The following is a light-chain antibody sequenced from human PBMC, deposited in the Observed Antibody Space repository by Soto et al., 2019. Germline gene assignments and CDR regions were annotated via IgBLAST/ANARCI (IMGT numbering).Light chain of an antibody. Sequence: ETVMTQSPATLSVSPGERVTLSCRASQSVSTNLAWYQHKPGQAPRLLISGASTRATGLPARFSGSGSGTEFTLTISSLQSEDFAVYYCQQYNNWPPSTFGQGTKVDIK. CDR2: GAS. J-gene: IGKJ1*01. CDR3: QQYNNWPPST. V-gene: IGKV3-15*01. CDR1: QSVSTN.